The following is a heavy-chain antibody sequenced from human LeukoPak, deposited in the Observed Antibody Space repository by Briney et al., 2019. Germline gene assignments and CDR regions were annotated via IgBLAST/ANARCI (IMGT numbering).Heavy chain of an antibody. Sequence: PGGSLRLSCAASGFTFSSYWMSWVRQAPGKGLEWVANIKQDGSEKYYVDSVKGRFTISRDNAKNSLYLQMNSLRAEDTAVYYCARGFTAMASYYFDYWGQGTLVTVSS. CDR2: IKQDGSEK. V-gene: IGHV3-7*04. D-gene: IGHD5-18*01. J-gene: IGHJ4*02. CDR1: GFTFSSYW. CDR3: ARGFTAMASYYFDY.